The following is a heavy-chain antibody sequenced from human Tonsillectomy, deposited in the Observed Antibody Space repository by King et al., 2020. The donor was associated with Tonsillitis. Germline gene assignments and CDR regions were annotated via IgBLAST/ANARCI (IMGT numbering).Heavy chain of an antibody. J-gene: IGHJ4*02. D-gene: IGHD3-3*01. CDR2: IIPIFGKA. CDR3: ARGSYYDFWSGYYYFDY. CDR1: GGTFSSYA. V-gene: IGHV1-69*01. Sequence: QLVQSGAEVKKPGSSVKVSCKASGGTFSSYAISWVRQAPGQGLEWMGGIIPIFGKANYAQKFQGRVTITADESKRTAYMELSSLRSEDTAVYYCARGSYYDFWSGYYYFDYWGQGTLVTVSS.